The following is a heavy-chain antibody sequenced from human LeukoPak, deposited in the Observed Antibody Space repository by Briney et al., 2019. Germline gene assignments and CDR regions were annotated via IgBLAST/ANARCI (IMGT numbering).Heavy chain of an antibody. CDR1: GGTFSSYA. Sequence: SVKVSCKASGGTFSSYAISWVRQAPGQGLEWMGRIIPILGIANYAQKFQGRVTITADKSTSTAYMELSSLRSEDTAVYYCASVWDIGYRSSTSCYTGSLPPTWFDPWGQGTLVTVYS. V-gene: IGHV1-69*04. CDR3: ASVWDIGYRSSTSCYTGSLPPTWFDP. J-gene: IGHJ5*02. D-gene: IGHD2-2*02. CDR2: IIPILGIA.